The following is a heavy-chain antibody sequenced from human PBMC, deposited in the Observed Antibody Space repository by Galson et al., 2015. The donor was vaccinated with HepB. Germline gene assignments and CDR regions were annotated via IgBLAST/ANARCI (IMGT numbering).Heavy chain of an antibody. CDR3: ARDLMAPSTARFYFDY. CDR2: IIPILGIA. CDR1: GGTFSSYA. J-gene: IGHJ4*02. V-gene: IGHV1-69*04. Sequence: SVKVSCKASGGTFSSYAISWVRQAPGQGLEWMGRIIPILGIANYAQKFQGRVTITADKSTSTAYMELSSLRSEDTAVYYCARDLMAPSTARFYFDYWGQGTLVTVSS. D-gene: IGHD5-12*01.